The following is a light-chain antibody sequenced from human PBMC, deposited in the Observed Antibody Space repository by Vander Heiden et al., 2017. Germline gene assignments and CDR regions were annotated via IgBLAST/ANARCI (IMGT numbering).Light chain of an antibody. Sequence: DIQMTQSPSSLSASVGDRVTITCRASQSISSYLNWYQQKPGKAPKLLIYAASSLQSGVPSRFRGSGSGTDFTLTISMRQPEDFATYYCQHSYSTPPYTFGQGTKLEIK. V-gene: IGKV1-39*01. CDR1: QSISSY. CDR2: AAS. CDR3: QHSYSTPPYT. J-gene: IGKJ2*01.